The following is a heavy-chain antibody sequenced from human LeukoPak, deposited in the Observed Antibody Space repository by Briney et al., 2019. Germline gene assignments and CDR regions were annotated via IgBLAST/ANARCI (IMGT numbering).Heavy chain of an antibody. CDR2: ISAYNGNT. Sequence: GASVRVSCKASGYTFTSYGISWVRQAPGQGLEWMGWISAYNGNTNYAQKPQGRVTMTTDTSTSTAYMELRSLRSDDTAVYYCARPSSTVTTYDYWGQGTLVTVSS. CDR3: ARPSSTVTTYDY. CDR1: GYTFTSYG. J-gene: IGHJ4*02. D-gene: IGHD4-17*01. V-gene: IGHV1-18*01.